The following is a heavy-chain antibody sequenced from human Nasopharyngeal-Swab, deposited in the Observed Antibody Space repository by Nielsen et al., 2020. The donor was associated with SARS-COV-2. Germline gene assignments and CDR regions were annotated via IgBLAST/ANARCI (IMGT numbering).Heavy chain of an antibody. D-gene: IGHD6-13*01. J-gene: IGHJ4*02. CDR2: IWYDGSNK. CDR1: GFTFSSYG. Sequence: GESLKISCAAPGFTFSSYGMHWVRQAPGKGLEWVAVIWYDGSNKYYADSVKGRFTISRDNSKNTLYLQMNSLRAEDTAVYYCARDLGGAAAGTDYWGQGTLVTVSS. V-gene: IGHV3-33*01. CDR3: ARDLGGAAAGTDY.